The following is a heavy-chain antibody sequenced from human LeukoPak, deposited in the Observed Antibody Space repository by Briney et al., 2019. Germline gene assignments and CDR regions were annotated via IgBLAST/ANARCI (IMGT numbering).Heavy chain of an antibody. CDR1: GFTFSSYW. D-gene: IGHD2-21*02. J-gene: IGHJ4*02. V-gene: IGHV3-23*01. Sequence: GGSLRLSCAASGFTFSSYWMHWVRQAPGKGLEWVSIISGTGAVTFYADSLKGRFTISRDNSKNTLYLQMNSLRDEDTAVYYCAKGAVTATRKFDYWGQGTLVTVSS. CDR3: AKGAVTATRKFDY. CDR2: ISGTGAVT.